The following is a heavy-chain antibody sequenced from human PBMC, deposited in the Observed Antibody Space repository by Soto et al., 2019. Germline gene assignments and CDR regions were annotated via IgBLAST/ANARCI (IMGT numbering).Heavy chain of an antibody. Sequence: QVQLQQWGAGLLKPSETLSLTCAVYGGSFSGYYWSWIRQPPGKGLEWIGEINHSGSTNYNPSLKSRVTISVDTSKNQFSLKLSSVTAADTAVHYCARVYDFWSGYSLDYWGQGTLVTVSS. CDR1: GGSFSGYY. V-gene: IGHV4-34*01. CDR2: INHSGST. D-gene: IGHD3-3*01. CDR3: ARVYDFWSGYSLDY. J-gene: IGHJ4*02.